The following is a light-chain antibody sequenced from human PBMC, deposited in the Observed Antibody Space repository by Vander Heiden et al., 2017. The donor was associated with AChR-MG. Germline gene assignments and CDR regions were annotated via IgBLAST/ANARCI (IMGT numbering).Light chain of an antibody. Sequence: EIVMRQSPATLSVSPGERATLSCRASQSVSNNLAWYQQKPGQAPRLLIYGASTRATGIPARFSGSGSGTEFTLTISSLQSEDFAVYYCQQYNNWPMYTFGQGTKLEIK. CDR1: QSVSNN. CDR2: GAS. CDR3: QQYNNWPMYT. J-gene: IGKJ2*01. V-gene: IGKV3-15*01.